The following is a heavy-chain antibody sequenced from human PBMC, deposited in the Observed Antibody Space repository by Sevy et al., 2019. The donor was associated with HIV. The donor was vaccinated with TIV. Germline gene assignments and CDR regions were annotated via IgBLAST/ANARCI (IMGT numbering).Heavy chain of an antibody. Sequence: SLRLSCTTSGFTFDDYAMNWFRQAPGKGLEWVAFITRNSYEAYGGTTDYAASVKGRFIISRDDSKSIAYLQVNSLKTEDTAVYYCTRGLATADTPEYYFDYWGQGTLVTVSS. CDR2: ITRNSYEAYGGTT. J-gene: IGHJ4*02. V-gene: IGHV3-49*03. D-gene: IGHD5-12*01. CDR3: TRGLATADTPEYYFDY. CDR1: GFTFDDYA.